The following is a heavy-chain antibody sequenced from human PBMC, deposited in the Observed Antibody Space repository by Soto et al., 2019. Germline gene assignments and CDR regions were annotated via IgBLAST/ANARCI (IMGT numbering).Heavy chain of an antibody. Sequence: QVQLQQWGAGLLKPSETLSLTCAVYGGSFSGYYWSWIRQPPGKGLEWIGEINHSGSTNYNPSLKSRVNISVDTSKNQVSLKLSSVTAADTAVYYCARGRGTPHYYYYYMDVWGKGTTVTVSS. J-gene: IGHJ6*03. CDR3: ARGRGTPHYYYYYMDV. V-gene: IGHV4-34*01. CDR2: INHSGST. CDR1: GGSFSGYY. D-gene: IGHD1-1*01.